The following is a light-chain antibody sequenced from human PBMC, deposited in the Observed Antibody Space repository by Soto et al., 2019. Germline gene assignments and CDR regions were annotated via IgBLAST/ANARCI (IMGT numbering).Light chain of an antibody. J-gene: IGLJ1*01. CDR1: SSDVGAHNF. V-gene: IGLV2-8*01. CDR3: SSYAGSNNYV. CDR2: EVS. Sequence: QSVLAQPPSASGSPGQSVTISCTGTSSDVGAHNFVSWHQQHPGKAPQLMVYEVSKRPSGVPDRFSGSKSGNTASLTVSGLQAEDGADYYCSSYAGSNNYVFGTGTKVTVL.